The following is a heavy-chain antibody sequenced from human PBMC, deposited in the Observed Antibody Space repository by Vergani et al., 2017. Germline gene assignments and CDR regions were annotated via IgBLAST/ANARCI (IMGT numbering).Heavy chain of an antibody. Sequence: EVQLLESGGGLVQPGGSLRLSCAASGFTFSSYAMSWVRQAPGKGLEWVSAISGSGGSRYYADSVKGRFTISRDNSKNTLYLQMNSLRAEDTAVYYCAKDAVAYYYDSSGYYSYYYYYGMDVWGQGTTVTVSS. J-gene: IGHJ6*02. CDR2: ISGSGGSR. CDR3: AKDAVAYYYDSSGYYSYYYYYGMDV. D-gene: IGHD3-22*01. V-gene: IGHV3-23*01. CDR1: GFTFSSYA.